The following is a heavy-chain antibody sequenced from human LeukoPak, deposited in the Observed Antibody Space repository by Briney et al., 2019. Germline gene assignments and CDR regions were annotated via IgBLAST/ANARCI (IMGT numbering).Heavy chain of an antibody. Sequence: GGSLRLSCAASGFSFSSHWMHWVRQTPGKGLVWVARINGDGTTSSHADSVKGRFAISRDNAKNTLYLQMNSLRAEDTALYYCARTIAVNGGDFDYWGQGTLVTVSS. CDR3: ARTIAVNGGDFDY. D-gene: IGHD6-19*01. CDR2: INGDGTTS. J-gene: IGHJ4*02. V-gene: IGHV3-74*01. CDR1: GFSFSSHW.